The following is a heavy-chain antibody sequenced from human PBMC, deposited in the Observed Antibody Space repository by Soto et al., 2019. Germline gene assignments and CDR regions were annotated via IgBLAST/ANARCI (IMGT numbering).Heavy chain of an antibody. CDR2: ITKDSANT. Sequence: GGSLRLSCAASGFTFSNYNMDWVRQAPGKGPEWVSSITKDSANTYYAESLKGRFTISRDNARNSLFLEMNSLRAEDTAAYYCASSSPDSSGYYGGTLDYWGQGTLVTVSS. CDR1: GFTFSNYN. V-gene: IGHV3-21*01. D-gene: IGHD3-22*01. J-gene: IGHJ4*02. CDR3: ASSSPDSSGYYGGTLDY.